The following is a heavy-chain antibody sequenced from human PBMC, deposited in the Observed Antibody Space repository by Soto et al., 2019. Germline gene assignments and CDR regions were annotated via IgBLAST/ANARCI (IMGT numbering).Heavy chain of an antibody. CDR1: GGTFRTYT. J-gene: IGHJ5*02. D-gene: IGHD6-19*01. Sequence: QVQLVQSGAEVKRPGSSVKVSCQTSGGTFRTYTINWVRQAPGQGLEWMGRIIPILDGANYAKKFQGRATISTEKSTSTAHREWRSLRSEYTAVYYCARSIQEVIVVAGPKDIWFDPWGQGSLVTVSS. CDR3: ARSIQEVIVVAGPKDIWFDP. V-gene: IGHV1-69*02. CDR2: IIPILDGA.